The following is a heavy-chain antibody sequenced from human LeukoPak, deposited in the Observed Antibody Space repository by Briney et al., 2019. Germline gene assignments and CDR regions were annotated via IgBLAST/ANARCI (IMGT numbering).Heavy chain of an antibody. CDR2: ICPDGTGI. J-gene: IGHJ4*02. CDR3: VRDFQSADY. CDR1: GFIFSLYC. Sequence: PGGSLRLSCAASGFIFSLYCMHWVRHAPGKGPMWVSRICPDGTGISYADSVKARFTTSRDNAKNTVYLQMNGLREEDTAVYYCVRDFQSADYWGQGTLVTVSS. V-gene: IGHV3-74*01.